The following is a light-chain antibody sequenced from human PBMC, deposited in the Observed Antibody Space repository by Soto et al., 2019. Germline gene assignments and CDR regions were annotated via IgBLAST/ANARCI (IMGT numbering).Light chain of an antibody. CDR3: MQSIQVPLT. CDR1: QSLLQSDGKTF. V-gene: IGKV2D-29*02. J-gene: IGKJ4*01. CDR2: EFS. Sequence: DIVMAQSPLSLSVTPVQPASISCKSSQSLLQSDGKTFLYWYLQQPGESPQLLIYEFSNRFSGVPDRFSGSGSGTDFTLEISRVEAEDVGVYYCMQSIQVPLTFGGGTKVDIK.